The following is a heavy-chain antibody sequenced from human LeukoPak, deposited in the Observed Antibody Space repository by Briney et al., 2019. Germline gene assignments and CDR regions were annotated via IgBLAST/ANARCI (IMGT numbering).Heavy chain of an antibody. J-gene: IGHJ4*02. CDR1: GFTFSSYG. D-gene: IGHD6-25*01. Sequence: GGSLRLSCAASGFTFSSYGMHWVRQAPGKGLEWVAVISYDGSNKYYADSVKGRFTISRDNSKNTLYLQMNSPRAEDTAVYYCAKEIAAVTYYFDYWGQGTLVTVSS. CDR2: ISYDGSNK. CDR3: AKEIAAVTYYFDY. V-gene: IGHV3-30*18.